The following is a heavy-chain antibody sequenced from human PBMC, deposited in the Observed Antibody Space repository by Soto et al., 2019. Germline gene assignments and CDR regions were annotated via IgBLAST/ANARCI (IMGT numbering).Heavy chain of an antibody. D-gene: IGHD6-19*01. CDR1: GGSISSSSYY. CDR3: ARPAGAVAGTGYYMDV. J-gene: IGHJ6*03. CDR2: IYYSGST. V-gene: IGHV4-39*01. Sequence: SETLSLTCTVSGGSISSSSYYWGWIRQPPGKGLEWIGSIYYSGSTYYNPSLKSRVTISVDTSKNQFSLKLSSVTAADTAVYYCARPAGAVAGTGYYMDVWGKGTTVTVSS.